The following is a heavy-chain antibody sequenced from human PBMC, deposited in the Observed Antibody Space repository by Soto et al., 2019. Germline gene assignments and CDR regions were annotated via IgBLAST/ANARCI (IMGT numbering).Heavy chain of an antibody. CDR3: ARGEKRYGDYGLL. D-gene: IGHD4-17*01. J-gene: IGHJ4*02. CDR2: INHSGST. CDR1: GGSFSGYY. Sequence: QVQLQQWGAGLLKPSETLSLTCAVYGGSFSGYYWSWIRQPPGKGLEWIGEINHSGSTNYNPSLKSRVTISVDTSKNQFSLKLSSVTAADTAVYYCARGEKRYGDYGLLWGQGTLVTVSS. V-gene: IGHV4-34*01.